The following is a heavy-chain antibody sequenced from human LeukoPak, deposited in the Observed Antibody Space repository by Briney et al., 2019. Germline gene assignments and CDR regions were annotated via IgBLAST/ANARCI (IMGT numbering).Heavy chain of an antibody. CDR2: ISGGGDAT. D-gene: IGHD3-10*01. CDR3: ARQGTMVRGVIIWWFDP. Sequence: GGSLRLSCAASGFTFNNYAMSWVRQAPGKGLEWVSAISGGGDATKYADSVKGRFTISRDNAKNSLYLQMNSLRAEDTAVYYCARQGTMVRGVIIWWFDPWGQGTLVTVSS. V-gene: IGHV3-23*01. CDR1: GFTFNNYA. J-gene: IGHJ5*02.